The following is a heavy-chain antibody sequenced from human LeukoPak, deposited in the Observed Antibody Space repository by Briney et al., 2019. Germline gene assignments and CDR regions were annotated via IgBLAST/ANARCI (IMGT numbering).Heavy chain of an antibody. CDR1: GYTFTSYG. J-gene: IGHJ1*01. CDR2: ISGYNGNT. D-gene: IGHD6-13*01. CDR3: ARAAMAASDTRYFIL. V-gene: IGHV1-18*01. Sequence: ASVTVSCKASGYTFTSYGISWVRQAPGQGLEWMGWISGYNGNTNYAQNLQDRVTMTTDTSTSTAYMELRSLRSDDTAVYFCARAAMAASDTRYFILWGQGTLVTVSP.